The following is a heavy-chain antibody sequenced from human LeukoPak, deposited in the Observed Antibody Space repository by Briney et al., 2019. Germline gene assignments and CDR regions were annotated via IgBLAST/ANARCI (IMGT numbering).Heavy chain of an antibody. CDR2: ISDSGFDT. V-gene: IGHV3-23*01. D-gene: IGHD3-9*01. CDR3: TPQGRIITGYYVY. Sequence: GGSLRLSCEASGFTFNSYAMSWVRQAPGKGLEWVSGISDSGFDTFYADSVKGRLTTSRDNSKNTVYLQMTSLRAEDTALYYCTPQGRIITGYYVYWGQGTLVTVSS. CDR1: GFTFNSYA. J-gene: IGHJ4*02.